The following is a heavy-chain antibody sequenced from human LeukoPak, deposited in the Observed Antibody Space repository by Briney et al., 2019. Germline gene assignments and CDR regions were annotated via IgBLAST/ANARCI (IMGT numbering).Heavy chain of an antibody. D-gene: IGHD4/OR15-4a*01. CDR1: GFTFSSYW. Sequence: GGSLRLSCAASGFTFSSYWMSWVRQAPGKGLEWVAIISYEGSNKYQADSVKGRFTISRDNSKNTLYLQMDSLRGEDTAVYYCARDRSANSRVYYFDFWGQGTLVTVSS. J-gene: IGHJ4*02. V-gene: IGHV3-30*03. CDR2: ISYEGSNK. CDR3: ARDRSANSRVYYFDF.